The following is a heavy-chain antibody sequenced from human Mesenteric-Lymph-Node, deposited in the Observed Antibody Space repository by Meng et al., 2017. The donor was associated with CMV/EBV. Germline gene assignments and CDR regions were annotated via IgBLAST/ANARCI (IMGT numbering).Heavy chain of an antibody. V-gene: IGHV4-34*01. CDR1: GGSVSGYY. J-gene: IGHJ4*02. CDR3: ARHQRWLKSEGGFNY. Sequence: QVHLQQWGDGLLHPPDTLSLTAAVYGGSVSGYYWSWIRQPPGKGLEWIGEINHSGSTNYNPSLKSRVTISVDTSKNQFSLKLSSVTAADTAVYYCARHQRWLKSEGGFNYWGQGTLVTVSS. D-gene: IGHD4-23*01. CDR2: INHSGST.